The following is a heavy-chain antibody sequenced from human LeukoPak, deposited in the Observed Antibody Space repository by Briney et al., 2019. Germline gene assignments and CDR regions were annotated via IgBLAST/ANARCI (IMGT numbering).Heavy chain of an antibody. CDR3: ARDRVWFGEPLAFFDY. J-gene: IGHJ4*02. V-gene: IGHV4-59*01. CDR1: GGSFSGYY. Sequence: SETLSLTCAVYGGSFSGYYWSWIRQPPGKGLEWIGYIYYSGSTNYNPSLKSRVTISVDTSKNQFSLKLSSVTAADTAVYYCARDRVWFGEPLAFFDYWGQGTLVTVSS. D-gene: IGHD3-10*01. CDR2: IYYSGST.